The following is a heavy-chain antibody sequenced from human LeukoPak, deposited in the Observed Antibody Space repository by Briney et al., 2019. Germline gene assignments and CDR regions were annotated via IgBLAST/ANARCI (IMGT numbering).Heavy chain of an antibody. CDR3: VRHMSTNTGYFDS. Sequence: SETLSLTCTVSGGSIDSHSYYWGWIRQPPGKGLEWIGSVYYDGTSYSNPSLTSRAAVFVDTSRDEFSLDLSFVTAADTAVYYCVRHMSTNTGYFDSCGQGTLVSVSS. V-gene: IGHV4-39*01. CDR1: GGSIDSHSYY. D-gene: IGHD5-24*01. J-gene: IGHJ4*02. CDR2: VYYDGTS.